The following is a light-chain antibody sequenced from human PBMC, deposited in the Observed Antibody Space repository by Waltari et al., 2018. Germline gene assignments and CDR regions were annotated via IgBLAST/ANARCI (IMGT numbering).Light chain of an antibody. CDR2: GAS. V-gene: IGKV3-20*01. J-gene: IGKJ2*01. CDR1: QRLSKNY. Sequence: EVVLTQSPGTLSLSPGERATLSCRASQRLSKNYLAWYHQKPGQAPRLLIYGASNRAAGIPDRFSGSGSGTDFTLTISRLEPEDVAVYYCQQYGSSVMYTFGQGTKLEIK. CDR3: QQYGSSVMYT.